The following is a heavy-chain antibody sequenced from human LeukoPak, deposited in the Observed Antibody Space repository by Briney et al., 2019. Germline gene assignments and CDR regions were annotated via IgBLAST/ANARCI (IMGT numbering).Heavy chain of an antibody. Sequence: PSETLSLTCTVSGGSISNYFWTWIRQPPGKGLEWIGFIYYSGTTHYNPSLRSRVTMSVATSNKQFSLRLSSVTVADTAIYYCARQSGASPHYFDYWGQGALVTVS. CDR3: ARQSGASPHYFDY. D-gene: IGHD1-26*01. CDR1: GGSISNYF. V-gene: IGHV4-59*08. CDR2: IYYSGTT. J-gene: IGHJ4*02.